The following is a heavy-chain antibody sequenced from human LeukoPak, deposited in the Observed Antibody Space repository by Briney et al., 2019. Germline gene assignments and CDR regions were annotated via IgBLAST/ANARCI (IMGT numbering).Heavy chain of an antibody. J-gene: IGHJ6*02. CDR3: AREAVVVPAAMSYYYGMDV. V-gene: IGHV4-61*01. Sequence: SETLSLTCTVSGGSVSSGSYYWSWIRQPPGKGLEWIGYIYYSGSTDYNPSLKSRVTISVDTSKNQFSLKLSSVTAADTAVYYCAREAVVVPAAMSYYYGMDVWGQGTTVTVSS. CDR1: GGSVSSGSYY. CDR2: IYYSGST. D-gene: IGHD2-2*01.